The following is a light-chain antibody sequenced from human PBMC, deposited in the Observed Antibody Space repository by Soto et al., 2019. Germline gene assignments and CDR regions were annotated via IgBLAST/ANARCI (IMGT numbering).Light chain of an antibody. Sequence: EIVLTQSPGTLSLSPGERATLSCRASQSVSSSYLAWYQQKPGQAPRLLIYGASSRATGIPDRFSGSGSGTDFPLTISRLEPEDFAVYYCQQGTFGQGTKLEIK. J-gene: IGKJ2*01. CDR2: GAS. CDR3: QQGT. CDR1: QSVSSSY. V-gene: IGKV3-20*01.